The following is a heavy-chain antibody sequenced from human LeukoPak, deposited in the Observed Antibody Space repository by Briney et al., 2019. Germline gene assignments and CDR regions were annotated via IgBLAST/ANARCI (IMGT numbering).Heavy chain of an antibody. CDR2: IYYSGST. D-gene: IGHD4-17*01. Sequence: SETLSLTCTVSGDFISSSRYYWGWIRQPPGKGLEWIGNIYYSGSTYYNPSLKSRVTISEDTSKIQFSLQLTSMTAADTAVYYCARDDGDYGFDYWGQGALVTVSS. J-gene: IGHJ4*02. CDR3: ARDDGDYGFDY. CDR1: GDFISSSRYY. V-gene: IGHV4-39*07.